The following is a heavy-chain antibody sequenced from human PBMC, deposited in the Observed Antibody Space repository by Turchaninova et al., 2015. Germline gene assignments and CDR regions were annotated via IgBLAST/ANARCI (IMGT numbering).Heavy chain of an antibody. CDR1: GFTFSSYG. D-gene: IGHD2-2*02. CDR2: IWYEGGTK. V-gene: IGHV3-33*01. J-gene: IGHJ6*03. Sequence: SGFTFSSYGMHWVRQAPGKWLEWVALIWYEGGTKYYADSVNGRFTISRDNSKNTLYLEVSSLRAEDTAVYYCARSLGCSSASCYTSYYYYYYMDVWGKGTTVTVS. CDR3: ARSLGCSSASCYTSYYYYYYMDV.